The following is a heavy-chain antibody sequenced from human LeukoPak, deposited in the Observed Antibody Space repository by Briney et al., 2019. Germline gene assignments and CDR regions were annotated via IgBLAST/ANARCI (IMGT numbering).Heavy chain of an antibody. CDR2: IYYSGSI. D-gene: IGHD6-19*01. J-gene: IGHJ4*02. CDR3: ARRGSSGWYYFDQ. Sequence: PSDTLSLTCAVSGYSISSNNWWGWIRQPPGKGLKWIGYIYYSGSIYYNPSLKSRVTMSVDTSKNQFSLKLSSVTAVDTAVYYCARRGSSGWYYFDQWGQGTLVTVSS. V-gene: IGHV4-28*05. CDR1: GYSISSNNW.